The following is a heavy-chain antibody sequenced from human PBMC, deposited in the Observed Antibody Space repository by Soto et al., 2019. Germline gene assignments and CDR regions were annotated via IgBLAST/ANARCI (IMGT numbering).Heavy chain of an antibody. D-gene: IGHD3-16*01. CDR3: ARARPPYDYVWGSSQYYFDY. CDR2: INHSGST. V-gene: IGHV4-34*01. CDR1: GGSFSGYY. J-gene: IGHJ4*02. Sequence: SETLSLTCAVYGGSFSGYYWSWIRQPPGKGLEWIGEINHSGSTNYDPSLKSRVTISVDTSKNQFSLKLSSVTAADTAVYYCARARPPYDYVWGSSQYYFDYWGQGTLVTVSP.